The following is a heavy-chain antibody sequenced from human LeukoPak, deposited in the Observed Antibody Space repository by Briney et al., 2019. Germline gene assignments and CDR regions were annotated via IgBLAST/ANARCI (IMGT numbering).Heavy chain of an antibody. J-gene: IGHJ4*02. CDR2: MSYSGST. Sequence: SETLSLTCIVSGGSISSFYWTWIRQPPGKGPEWIGYMSYSGSTDYNPSLKSRVTISVDTSKNQFSLRLSSVTAADTAVYYCASRGSGNPYFDYWGQGTLVTVSS. CDR1: GGSISSFY. D-gene: IGHD1-26*01. CDR3: ASRGSGNPYFDY. V-gene: IGHV4-59*01.